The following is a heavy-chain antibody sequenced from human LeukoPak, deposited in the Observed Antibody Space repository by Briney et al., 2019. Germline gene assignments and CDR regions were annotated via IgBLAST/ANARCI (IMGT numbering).Heavy chain of an antibody. D-gene: IGHD3-22*01. CDR3: ARDREGYYDSSGYPLDY. CDR2: ISSSGSTI. J-gene: IGHJ4*02. Sequence: PGGSLRLSCAASGFTFSDYYMSWIRQAPGKGLEWVSYISSSGSTIYYADSVKGRFTIPRDNAKNSLYLQMNSLRAEDTAVYYCARDREGYYDSSGYPLDYWGQGTLVTVSS. V-gene: IGHV3-11*04. CDR1: GFTFSDYY.